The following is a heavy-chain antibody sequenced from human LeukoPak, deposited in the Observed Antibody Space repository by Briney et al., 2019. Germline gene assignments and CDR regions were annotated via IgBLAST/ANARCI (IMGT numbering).Heavy chain of an antibody. J-gene: IGHJ3*02. CDR3: ASRRSGWPNDAFDI. V-gene: IGHV3-7*01. CDR2: IRQDGGEG. Sequence: GGSLRLSCAASGFMFSSYWMTWVRQAPGKGLEWVANIRQDGGEGYYVDSVKGRFTVSRDNAKNFLYLQLNSLRVEDTALYYCASRRSGWPNDAFDIWGQGTMVTVTS. D-gene: IGHD6-19*01. CDR1: GFMFSSYW.